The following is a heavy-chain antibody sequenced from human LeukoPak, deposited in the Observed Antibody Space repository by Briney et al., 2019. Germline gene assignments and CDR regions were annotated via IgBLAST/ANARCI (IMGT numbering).Heavy chain of an antibody. V-gene: IGHV1-18*01. Sequence: ASVKVSCKASGYTFTSHGISWGRQAPGHGLEWMGWISAYNGNTNYAQKLQGRVTMTTDTSTSTAYMELGSLRSEGTAVYYCARDMAGYSYGSNFDYWGQGTLVTVSS. D-gene: IGHD5-18*01. CDR3: ARDMAGYSYGSNFDY. J-gene: IGHJ4*02. CDR2: ISAYNGNT. CDR1: GYTFTSHG.